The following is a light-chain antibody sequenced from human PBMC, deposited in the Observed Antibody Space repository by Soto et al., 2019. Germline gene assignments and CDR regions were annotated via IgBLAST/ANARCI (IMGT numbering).Light chain of an antibody. CDR1: QSVSSN. CDR2: AAS. V-gene: IGKV3-15*01. Sequence: EIGMTQSPATLSVSPGERATLSCRANQSVSSNLAWYQQKPGQAPRLLMSAASTMASDVPARFSGSGSGTEFTLTISSLQSEDVALSYCQQYDNWTTFGPGTKVESK. J-gene: IGKJ1*01. CDR3: QQYDNWTT.